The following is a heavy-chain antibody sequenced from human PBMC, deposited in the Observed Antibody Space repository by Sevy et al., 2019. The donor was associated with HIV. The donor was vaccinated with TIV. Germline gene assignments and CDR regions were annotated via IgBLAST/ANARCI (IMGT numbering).Heavy chain of an antibody. Sequence: GGSLRLSCAASGFTFSSYAMHWVRRAPVKGLEWVAVVSYDGSNKDYADSVKGRFTISRDNSKNALYLQMNSLRAEDKAVYYCAREGYSGYDSVYPAEERVNAFDIWGQGTMVTVSS. D-gene: IGHD5-12*01. V-gene: IGHV3-30-3*01. CDR3: AREGYSGYDSVYPAEERVNAFDI. CDR1: GFTFSSYA. CDR2: VSYDGSNK. J-gene: IGHJ3*02.